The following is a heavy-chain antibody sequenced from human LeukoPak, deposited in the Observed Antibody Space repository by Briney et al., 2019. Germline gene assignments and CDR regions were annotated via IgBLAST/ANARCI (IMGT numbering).Heavy chain of an antibody. V-gene: IGHV3-23*01. CDR2: ITNSGGST. CDR1: GFTFSSYA. Sequence: GGSLRLSCAASGFTFSSYAMSWVRQAPGKGLQWVSAITNSGGSTYYADSVKGRFTISRDNSKSTLYLQMNSLTAEDTAVYYCAKRYYYGSGSFDYWGQGTLVTVSS. D-gene: IGHD3-10*01. CDR3: AKRYYYGSGSFDY. J-gene: IGHJ4*02.